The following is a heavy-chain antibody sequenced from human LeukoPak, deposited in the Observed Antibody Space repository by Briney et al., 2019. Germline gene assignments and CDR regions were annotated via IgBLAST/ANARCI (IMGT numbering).Heavy chain of an antibody. CDR3: AREDLRFGAFDY. V-gene: IGHV1-46*01. CDR2: INPSGGST. J-gene: IGHJ4*02. Sequence: GASVKVSCKASGYTFTSYYMHWVRQAPGQGLEWMGIINPSGGSTSCAQKFQGRVTMTRDTSTSTVYMELSSLRSEDTAVYYCAREDLRFGAFDYWGQGTLVTVSS. CDR1: GYTFTSYY. D-gene: IGHD3-16*01.